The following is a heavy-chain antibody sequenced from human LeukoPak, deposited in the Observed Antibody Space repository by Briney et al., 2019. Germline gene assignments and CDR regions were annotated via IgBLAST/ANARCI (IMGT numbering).Heavy chain of an antibody. V-gene: IGHV1-2*02. CDR3: ARVCSSTSCYDDY. CDR2: INPNSGGT. CDR1: GGTFSSYA. D-gene: IGHD2-2*01. Sequence: ASVKVSCKASGGTFSSYAISWVRQAPGQGLEWMGWINPNSGGTNYAQKFQGRVTMTRDTSISTAYMELSRLRSDDTAVYYCARVCSSTSCYDDYWGQGTLVTVSS. J-gene: IGHJ4*02.